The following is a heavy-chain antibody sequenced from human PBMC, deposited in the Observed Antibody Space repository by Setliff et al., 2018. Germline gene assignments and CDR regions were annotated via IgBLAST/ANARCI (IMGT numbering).Heavy chain of an antibody. V-gene: IGHV4-38-2*02. D-gene: IGHD2-8*02. Sequence: SETLSLTCTVSGYSISSGYYWGWIRQPPGKGLEWIGNMYHSGSVYYNPPLKSRVTISVDTSKNQFSLKLSSVTAADTALYYCTVYNTGSSKDHYWGQGTPVTVSS. CDR2: MYHSGSV. J-gene: IGHJ4*02. CDR3: TVYNTGSSKDHY. CDR1: GYSISSGYY.